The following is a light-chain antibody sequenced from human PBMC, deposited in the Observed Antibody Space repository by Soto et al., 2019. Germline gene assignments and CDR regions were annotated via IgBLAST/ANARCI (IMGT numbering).Light chain of an antibody. Sequence: QSVLTQPASVSGSPGQSITISCSGTSSDVGGYTYVSWYQQHPGKAPKVIIYEVSNRPSGVSSRFSGSKSGKTASLTISGLQAEEEADYYCSSYTSTSTPYVFGAGTKVNV. J-gene: IGLJ1*01. CDR3: SSYTSTSTPYV. CDR1: SSDVGGYTY. CDR2: EVS. V-gene: IGLV2-14*01.